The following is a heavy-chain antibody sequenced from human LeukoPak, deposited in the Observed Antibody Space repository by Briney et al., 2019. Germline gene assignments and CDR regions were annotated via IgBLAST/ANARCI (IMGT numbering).Heavy chain of an antibody. J-gene: IGHJ5*02. D-gene: IGHD6-13*01. CDR1: GGSISSSSYY. CDR3: ARESAGYSIS. Sequence: PSETLSLTCTVSGGSISSSSYYWGWIRQPPGKGLEWIGSIYYSVGTYYNPSLKSRVTISVDTSKSQFSLKLSSVTAADTAVYYCARESAGYSISWGQGTLVTVSS. CDR2: IYYSVGT. V-gene: IGHV4-39*07.